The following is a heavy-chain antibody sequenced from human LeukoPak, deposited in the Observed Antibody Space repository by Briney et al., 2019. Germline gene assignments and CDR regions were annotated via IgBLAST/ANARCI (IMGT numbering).Heavy chain of an antibody. CDR3: ATDEDWNYARKDV. Sequence: GGSLRLSCAASGFTFNYAWMSWVRQVPGKGLEWVGQSVSEIDGGTTDYATPVKGRFTISRDDSKSTLYLQMNSLKIEDTAVYYCATDEDWNYARKDVWGQGATVIVSS. CDR2: SVSEIDGGTT. J-gene: IGHJ6*02. V-gene: IGHV3-15*04. CDR1: GFTFNYAW. D-gene: IGHD1-7*01.